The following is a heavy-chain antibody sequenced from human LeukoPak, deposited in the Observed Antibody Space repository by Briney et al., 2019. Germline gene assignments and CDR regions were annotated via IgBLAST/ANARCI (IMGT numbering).Heavy chain of an antibody. CDR2: IYTSGST. CDR1: GGSISSYY. J-gene: IGHJ5*02. CDR3: ARHRGSSIRYPIDSWFDP. D-gene: IGHD6-13*01. V-gene: IGHV4-4*09. Sequence: SETLYLTCTVSGGSISSYYWSWIRQPPGKGLEWIGYIYTSGSTNYNPSLKSRVTISVDTSKNQFSLKLSSVTAADTAVYYCARHRGSSIRYPIDSWFDPWGQGTLVTVSS.